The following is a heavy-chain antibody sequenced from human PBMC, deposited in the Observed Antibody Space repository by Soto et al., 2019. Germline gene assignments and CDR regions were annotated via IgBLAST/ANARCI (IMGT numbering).Heavy chain of an antibody. D-gene: IGHD2-15*01. V-gene: IGHV3-73*01. CDR1: GFNFSGSV. Sequence: GSLRLSCAASGFNFSGSVIHWVRQASGEGLEWVGRIRSKANNYATGYAASVKGRFTISRDDSKNTAYLQMNSLKSEDTAVYYCSRLVVWDQGSLVTVSS. CDR2: IRSKANNYAT. CDR3: SRLVV. J-gene: IGHJ4*02.